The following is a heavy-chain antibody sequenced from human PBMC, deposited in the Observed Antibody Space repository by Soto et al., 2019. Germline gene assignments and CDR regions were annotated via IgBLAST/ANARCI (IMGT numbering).Heavy chain of an antibody. D-gene: IGHD3-9*01. Sequence: ASVKVSCKASGYTFTGYYMHWVRQAPGQGLEWMGWINPNSGGTNYAQKFQGWVTMTRYTSISTAYMELSRLRSDDTAVYYCARSVNDILTGYYSCDYWGQGTLVTVSS. V-gene: IGHV1-2*04. CDR1: GYTFTGYY. CDR2: INPNSGGT. CDR3: ARSVNDILTGYYSCDY. J-gene: IGHJ4*02.